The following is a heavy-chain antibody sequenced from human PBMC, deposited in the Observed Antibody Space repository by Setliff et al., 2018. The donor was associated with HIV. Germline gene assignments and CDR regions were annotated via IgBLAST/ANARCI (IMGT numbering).Heavy chain of an antibody. Sequence: PSETLSLTCAVYGGSFSGHYWSWIRQPPGKGLEWIGEVNHSGSTNYNPSLKSRVTISVDTSKNQFSLKLSSVTAADTAVYYCARHKSQPYYFDYWGQGTLVTVSS. CDR3: ARHKSQPYYFDY. V-gene: IGHV4-34*01. CDR1: GGSFSGHY. CDR2: VNHSGST. J-gene: IGHJ4*02.